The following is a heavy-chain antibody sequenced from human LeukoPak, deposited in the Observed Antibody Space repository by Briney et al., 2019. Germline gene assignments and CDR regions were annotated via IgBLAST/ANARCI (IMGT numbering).Heavy chain of an antibody. CDR2: ITGVNT. CDR1: GFTIRDFT. Sequence: GGSLRLSCKVSGFTIRDFTMNWVRQAPGRGLEWVSSITGVNTKYADSVKGRFTVSRDIGERSLYLQLNTLRVEDTAVYSCASGASATSWTRFDYWGQGTLVTVSS. J-gene: IGHJ4*02. CDR3: ASGASATSWTRFDY. V-gene: IGHV3-21*01. D-gene: IGHD3/OR15-3a*01.